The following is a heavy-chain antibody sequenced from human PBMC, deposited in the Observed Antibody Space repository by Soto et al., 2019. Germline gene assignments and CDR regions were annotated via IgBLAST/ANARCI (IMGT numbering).Heavy chain of an antibody. CDR2: INWNSGSI. CDR3: VKDESINWYSGHFRH. Sequence: SLRLSCAASGFTFDDYAMHWVRQVPGKGLEWVSGINWNSGSIGYGDSVKGRFAISRDNAKNSLHLQMNSLSAEDTAFYYCVKDESINWYSGHFRHWGQGTLVTVSS. V-gene: IGHV3-9*01. CDR1: GFTFDDYA. D-gene: IGHD6-13*01. J-gene: IGHJ1*01.